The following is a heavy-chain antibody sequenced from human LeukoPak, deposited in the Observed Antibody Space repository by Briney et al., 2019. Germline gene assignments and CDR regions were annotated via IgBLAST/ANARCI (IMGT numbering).Heavy chain of an antibody. D-gene: IGHD6-19*01. CDR1: GFTFSSYS. CDR2: ISGSGGST. CDR3: ANRREQWLALDY. V-gene: IGHV3-23*01. J-gene: IGHJ4*02. Sequence: TGGSLRLSCAASGFTFSSYSMNWVRQAPGKGLEWVSAISGSGGSTYYADSVKGRFTISRDNSKNTLYLQMNSLRAEDTAVYYCANRREQWLALDYWGQGTLVTVSS.